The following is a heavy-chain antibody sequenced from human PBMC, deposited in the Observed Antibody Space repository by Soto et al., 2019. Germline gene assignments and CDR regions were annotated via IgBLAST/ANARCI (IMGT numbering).Heavy chain of an antibody. J-gene: IGHJ4*02. Sequence: QVQLVQSGAEVKKPGSSVKVSCKASGGTFSSYAISWVRQAPGQGLEWMGGIIPIFGTANYAQKFQGRVTITADESTSTAYMEVSRLRSEDTAVYYCARDESFYGSGSYYNPDYWGQGTLVTVSS. CDR2: IIPIFGTA. CDR1: GGTFSSYA. D-gene: IGHD3-10*01. V-gene: IGHV1-69*01. CDR3: ARDESFYGSGSYYNPDY.